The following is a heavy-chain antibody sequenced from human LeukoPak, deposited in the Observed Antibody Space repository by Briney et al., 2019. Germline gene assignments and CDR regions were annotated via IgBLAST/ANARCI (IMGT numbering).Heavy chain of an antibody. Sequence: PSETLSLTCTVSGGSLSSSSYYWGWIRQPPGKGLEWIGSIYYSGSTYYNPSLKSRVTISVDTSKNQFSLKLSSVTAADTAVYYCARFAVAGTGGDYWGQGTLVTVSS. D-gene: IGHD6-19*01. V-gene: IGHV4-39*07. CDR2: IYYSGST. J-gene: IGHJ4*02. CDR3: ARFAVAGTGGDY. CDR1: GGSLSSSSYY.